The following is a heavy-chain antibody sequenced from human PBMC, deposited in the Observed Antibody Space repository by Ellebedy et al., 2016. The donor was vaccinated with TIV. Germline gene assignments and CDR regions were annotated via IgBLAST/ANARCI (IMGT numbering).Heavy chain of an antibody. CDR1: GYRFTSFY. D-gene: IGHD6-6*01. Sequence: ASVKVSXXASGYRFTSFYIVWVRQAHGQGLEWMGIINPSDGSTTYPQKFQGRVAMTRDTATSTVYMELSSLRSGDTAVYYCARENSSSSNGAYVYWGQGTLVTVSS. V-gene: IGHV1-46*01. J-gene: IGHJ4*02. CDR3: ARENSSSSNGAYVY. CDR2: INPSDGST.